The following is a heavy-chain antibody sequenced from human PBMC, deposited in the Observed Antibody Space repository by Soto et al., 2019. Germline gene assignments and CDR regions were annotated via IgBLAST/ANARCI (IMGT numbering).Heavy chain of an antibody. V-gene: IGHV4-59*01. CDR3: AKDVTVGGGYNDEFDY. CDR2: IYYSGST. CDR1: GDSISSYY. J-gene: IGHJ4*02. Sequence: QVQLQESGPGLVKPSETLSLTCSVSGDSISSYYWSWIRQPPGKGLEWIGYIYYSGSTKYNPTLTCRVTVGVETSKTQFSLELSAFTAAETAGYYCAKDVTVGGGYNDEFDYWGQGTLVTVSS. D-gene: IGHD5-18*01.